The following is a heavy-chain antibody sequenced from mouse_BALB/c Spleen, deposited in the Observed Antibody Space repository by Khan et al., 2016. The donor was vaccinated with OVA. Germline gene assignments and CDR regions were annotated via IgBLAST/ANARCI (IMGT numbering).Heavy chain of an antibody. D-gene: IGHD1-1*01. CDR1: GLTIKDTY. CDR2: IDPPNGNT. CDR3: ARIKRIVATYFDY. Sequence: VQLQQSGAELVKSGATVKLSCTASGLTIKDTYMHWLKQWPEQGLEWIGRIDPPNGNTKYDPKFQGKATITADTSSNTAYLQLSGPTFEDSAVYYCARIKRIVATYFDYWGQGTTLTVSS. V-gene: IGHV14-3*02. J-gene: IGHJ2*01.